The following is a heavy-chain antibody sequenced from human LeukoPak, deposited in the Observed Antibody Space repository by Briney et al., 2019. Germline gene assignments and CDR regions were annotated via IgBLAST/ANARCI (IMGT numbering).Heavy chain of an antibody. J-gene: IGHJ5*02. CDR2: VSGSGGST. D-gene: IGHD2-2*02. Sequence: GGSLRLSCAASGFTFSSYAMSWVRQAPGKGLEWVSAVSGSGGSTNNADSVKGRFTISRDNSKNTLFLQMNSLRAEDTAVYYCAKGYCSSFTCYSRFDPWGQGTLVTVSS. V-gene: IGHV3-23*01. CDR1: GFTFSSYA. CDR3: AKGYCSSFTCYSRFDP.